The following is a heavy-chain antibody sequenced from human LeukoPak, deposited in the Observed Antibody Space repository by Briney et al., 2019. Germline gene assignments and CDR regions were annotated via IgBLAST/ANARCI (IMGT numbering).Heavy chain of an antibody. CDR1: GVSINDYY. Sequence: SETLSLTCGVFGVSINDYYWSWIRQSPGKGLEWIGEISHTEGTRYNPSLESRVTMSVGTSEKQLSLKLIFVTAADTAVYYCARIRCGHSGSVCYNHWGLGTLVTVSS. CDR2: ISHTEGT. V-gene: IGHV4-34*01. D-gene: IGHD3-9*01. J-gene: IGHJ4*02. CDR3: ARIRCGHSGSVCYNH.